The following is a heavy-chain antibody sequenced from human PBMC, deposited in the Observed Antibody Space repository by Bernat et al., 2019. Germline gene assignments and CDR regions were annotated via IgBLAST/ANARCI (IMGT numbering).Heavy chain of an antibody. V-gene: IGHV1-2*04. D-gene: IGHD1-14*01. Sequence: QVQLVQSGAEVKKPGASVKVSCKASGYTFTGYYMHWVRQAPGQGLEWMGWINPSSGGTNYAQKFQGWVTMTRDTSISTAYMELSRLGSDDTAVYYCARTGDYYYGMDVWGQGTTVTVSS. CDR2: INPSSGGT. J-gene: IGHJ6*02. CDR1: GYTFTGYY. CDR3: ARTGDYYYGMDV.